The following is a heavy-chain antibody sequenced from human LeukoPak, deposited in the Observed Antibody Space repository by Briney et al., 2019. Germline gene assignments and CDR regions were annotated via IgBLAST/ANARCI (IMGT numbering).Heavy chain of an antibody. Sequence: SQTLSLTCTVSGGSISSCSYYWSWIPEPPGKGLEGSGEINDSGSTNYNPSLKSRAPISVAPSKDQFSLQLSPVTAADTAFYSCARQGHHGKIVGPTLSSFYMAVWGKGTTVTVSS. D-gene: IGHD1-26*01. CDR1: GGSISSCSYY. J-gene: IGHJ6*03. V-gene: IGHV4-39*07. CDR3: ARQGHHGKIVGPTLSSFYMAV. CDR2: INDSGST.